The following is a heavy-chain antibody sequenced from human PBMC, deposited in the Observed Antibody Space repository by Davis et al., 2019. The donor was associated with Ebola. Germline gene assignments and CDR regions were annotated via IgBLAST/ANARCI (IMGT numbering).Heavy chain of an antibody. CDR1: GYSFTSYW. D-gene: IGHD6-13*01. Sequence: GESLKISCKGSGYSFTSYWIGWVRQMPGKGLEWMGIIYPGDSDTRYSPSFQGQVTISADKSISTAYLQWSSLKASDTAMYYCARQGVRSSTSCPDGYSSSCPRQGYYYYGMDVWGQGTTVTVSS. CDR3: ARQGVRSSTSCPDGYSSSCPRQGYYYYGMDV. CDR2: IYPGDSDT. J-gene: IGHJ6*02. V-gene: IGHV5-51*01.